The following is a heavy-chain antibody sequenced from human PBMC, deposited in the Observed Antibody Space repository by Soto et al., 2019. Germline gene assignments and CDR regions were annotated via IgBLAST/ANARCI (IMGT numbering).Heavy chain of an antibody. Sequence: PSETLSLTCTVSGGSISSGGYYWSWIRQHPGKGLEWIGYIYYSGSTYYNPSLKSRVTISVDTSKNQFSLKLSSVTAAATAVYYCASIQLWLGGMDVWGQGTTVTVSS. CDR3: ASIQLWLGGMDV. CDR1: GGSISSGGYY. D-gene: IGHD5-18*01. CDR2: IYYSGST. J-gene: IGHJ6*02. V-gene: IGHV4-31*03.